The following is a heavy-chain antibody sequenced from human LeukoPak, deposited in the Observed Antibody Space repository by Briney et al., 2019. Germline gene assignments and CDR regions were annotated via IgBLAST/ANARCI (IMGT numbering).Heavy chain of an antibody. CDR2: IYYSGNT. CDR1: GGSISSYF. J-gene: IGHJ3*02. D-gene: IGHD4-11*01. Sequence: SETLSLTCTVSGGSISSYFWIWIRQPPGKGLEWIGYIYYSGNTNSNPSLKSRVTISVDTSKNQFSLKLRSVTAADTAVYYCARVLSDDYSLDAFDIWGQGTMVTVSS. CDR3: ARVLSDDYSLDAFDI. V-gene: IGHV4-59*01.